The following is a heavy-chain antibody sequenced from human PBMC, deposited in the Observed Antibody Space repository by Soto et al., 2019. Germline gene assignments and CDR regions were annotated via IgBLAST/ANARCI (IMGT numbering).Heavy chain of an antibody. D-gene: IGHD3-10*01. Sequence: QVQLVQSGAEVKKPGSSVRVSFSAYEGTFNRYTINWVRQATGRRLAWVGMVNPIVGLSSSASKFQGRVSICADKSTSTAYMALTSLTSEDTAVYYCATTYGSGSAQFDSWCQGTLVTVS. V-gene: IGHV1-69*02. CDR2: VNPIVGLS. CDR1: EGTFNRYT. J-gene: IGHJ4*02. CDR3: ATTYGSGSAQFDS.